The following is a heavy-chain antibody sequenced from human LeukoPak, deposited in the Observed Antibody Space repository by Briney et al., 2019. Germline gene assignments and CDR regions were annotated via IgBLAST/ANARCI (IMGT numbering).Heavy chain of an antibody. CDR1: GGSISSNSYY. Sequence: SETLSLTCAVSGGSISSNSYYWGWIRQPPGKGLEWIGSIYYSGSTYYNPSLKSRVTISVDTSKNQFSLKLSSVTAADTAVYYCARSVEGYCSGASCYYYYYYMDVWGKGTTVTVSS. CDR3: ARSVEGYCSGASCYYYYYYMDV. D-gene: IGHD2-15*01. V-gene: IGHV4-39*07. CDR2: IYYSGST. J-gene: IGHJ6*03.